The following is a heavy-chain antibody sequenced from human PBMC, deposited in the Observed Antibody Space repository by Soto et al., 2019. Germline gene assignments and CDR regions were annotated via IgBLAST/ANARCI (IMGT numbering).Heavy chain of an antibody. Sequence: EVQLEESGGDLVQPGGSRRLSCAASGFTLSAYWMTLVRQAPGKGLEWVANINRDGSKKSYLDSVRGRFTISRDNVGNSLYLQMDSLRADYTALYYGARDGSPGSSSLYRDAFDMWGQGTIVPVSS. CDR3: ARDGSPGSSSLYRDAFDM. CDR1: GFTLSAYW. CDR2: INRDGSKK. V-gene: IGHV3-7*05. D-gene: IGHD6-13*01. J-gene: IGHJ3*02.